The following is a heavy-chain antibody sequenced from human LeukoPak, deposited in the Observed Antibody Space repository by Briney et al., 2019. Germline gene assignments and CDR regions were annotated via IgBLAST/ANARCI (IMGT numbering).Heavy chain of an antibody. Sequence: WGSLRLSCAASGFTFSSYSMNWVRQAPGKGLEWVSSISSSSSYIYYADSVKGRFTISRDNAKNSLYLQMNSLRAEDTAVYYCARDPSRGRSSRFDYWGQGTLVTVSS. D-gene: IGHD6-13*01. V-gene: IGHV3-21*01. CDR1: GFTFSSYS. CDR2: ISSSSSYI. CDR3: ARDPSRGRSSRFDY. J-gene: IGHJ4*02.